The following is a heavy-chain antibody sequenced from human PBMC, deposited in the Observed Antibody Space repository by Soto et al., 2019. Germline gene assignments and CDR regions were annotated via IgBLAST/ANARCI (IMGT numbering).Heavy chain of an antibody. J-gene: IGHJ4*02. CDR2: ISHDGGHE. CDR3: ASLWAGNSIYGAY. CDR1: GFNFRNNG. D-gene: IGHD3-16*01. Sequence: GGSLRLSCAASGFNFRNNGMHWVRQVPGKGLEFVAVISHDGGHEDYADSVKGRFTISRDNSKNMLFLQMNSLRPDDTAVYYLASLWAGNSIYGAYGGQSTLVTVS. V-gene: IGHV3-30*03.